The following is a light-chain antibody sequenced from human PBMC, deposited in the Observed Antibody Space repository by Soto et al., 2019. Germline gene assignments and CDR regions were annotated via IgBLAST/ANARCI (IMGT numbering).Light chain of an antibody. J-gene: IGKJ1*01. CDR2: GAS. CDR3: QQFATSPRT. V-gene: IGKV3-20*01. Sequence: EIVLTQSAGILSLSPGERATLSCRASQSVSSNYLAWYQQKPGQAPSLLIYGASSRATGIPDRFSGSGSGTDFTLTISRVEPEDFAVYHCQQFATSPRTFGQGTKVDNK. CDR1: QSVSSNY.